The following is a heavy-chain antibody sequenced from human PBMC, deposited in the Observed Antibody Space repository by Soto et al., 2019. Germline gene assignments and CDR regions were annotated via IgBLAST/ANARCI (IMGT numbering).Heavy chain of an antibody. J-gene: IGHJ4*02. V-gene: IGHV3-23*01. CDR3: ANRQGDWNYAQTLDY. D-gene: IGHD1-7*01. Sequence: GRSLRPSSAAFAFTFSSYWIHWDSQAPGEGLEWVLVISGSGGKTYYADSVTGRFTIDRDNSKNSLYLQMNSLRAEDTAVYYCANRQGDWNYAQTLDYWGQGTLVTVSS. CDR1: AFTFSSYW. CDR2: ISGSGGKT.